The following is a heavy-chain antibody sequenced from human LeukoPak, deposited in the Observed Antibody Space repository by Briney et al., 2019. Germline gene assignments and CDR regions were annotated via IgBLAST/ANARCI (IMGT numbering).Heavy chain of an antibody. V-gene: IGHV4-61*01. J-gene: IGHJ4*02. CDR3: ARNRGYYGSGSCSYPLDY. CDR2: IYYSGGT. CDR1: GGSVSSCSNY. Sequence: PSETLSLTCTVSGGSVSSCSNYWSWIRQPPGKGLEWIGYIYYSGGTNYNPSLKSRVTISVDTSKNQFSLKLSSVTAADTAVYYCARNRGYYGSGSCSYPLDYWGQGTLVTVSS. D-gene: IGHD3-10*01.